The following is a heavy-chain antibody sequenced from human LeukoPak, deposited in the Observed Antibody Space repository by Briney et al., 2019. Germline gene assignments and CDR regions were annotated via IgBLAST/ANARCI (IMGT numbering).Heavy chain of an antibody. CDR1: GYTFTGYY. V-gene: IGHV1-2*02. D-gene: IGHD1-26*01. CDR3: ARDKGKYSGSYPLDY. J-gene: IGHJ4*02. Sequence: GASVKVSCKASGYTFTGYYMHWVRQAPGQGLEWMGWINPNSGGTNYAQKFQGRVTMTRDTFISTAYMELSRLRSDDTAVYYCARDKGKYSGSYPLDYWGQGTLVTVSS. CDR2: INPNSGGT.